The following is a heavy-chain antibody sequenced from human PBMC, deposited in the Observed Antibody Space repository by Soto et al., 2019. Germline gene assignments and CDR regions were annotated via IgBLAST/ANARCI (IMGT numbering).Heavy chain of an antibody. CDR1: GFTFSDYY. D-gene: IGHD3-3*01. J-gene: IGHJ3*02. CDR2: ISSSGSTI. Sequence: PGGSLRLSCAASGFTFSDYYMSWIRQAPGKGLEWVSYISSSGSTIYYADSVKGRFTISRDNAKNSLYLQMNSLRAEDTAVYYCAGETPVARFLEWGKGAFDIWGQGTMVTVSS. CDR3: AGETPVARFLEWGKGAFDI. V-gene: IGHV3-11*01.